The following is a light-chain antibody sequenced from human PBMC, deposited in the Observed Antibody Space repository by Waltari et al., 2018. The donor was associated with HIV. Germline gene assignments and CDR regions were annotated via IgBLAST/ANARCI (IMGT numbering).Light chain of an antibody. CDR2: EVR. J-gene: IGLJ2*01. V-gene: IGLV2-23*02. CDR1: NSDVGSYDL. Sequence: SALTQPASVSGSPGQSITISCTGTNSDVGSYDLVSWYQPHPGKAPKLLIYEVRKRPPRVSNRFSGSKSGNAASLTISGLQAEDEADYHCCSYAGSDSVIFGGGTKLTVL. CDR3: CSYAGSDSVI.